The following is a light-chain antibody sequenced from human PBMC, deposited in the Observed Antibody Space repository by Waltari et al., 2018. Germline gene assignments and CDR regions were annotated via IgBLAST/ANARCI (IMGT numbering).Light chain of an antibody. CDR1: QSVTNY. CDR2: DTS. Sequence: DIVLTQPPAILSLSPGERASLSCRASQSVTNYLAWYQQKPGQAPRLLIYDTSNRATGIPARFSGSGFGTDFTLTISSLEPGDFAVYYCQQRRDWPLTFGGGTKVEIK. CDR3: QQRRDWPLT. V-gene: IGKV3-11*01. J-gene: IGKJ4*01.